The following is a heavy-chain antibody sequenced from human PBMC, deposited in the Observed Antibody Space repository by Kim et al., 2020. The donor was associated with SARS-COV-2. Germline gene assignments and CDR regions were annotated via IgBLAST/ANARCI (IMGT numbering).Heavy chain of an antibody. CDR3: AKDNYNYQAGSYYYRM. V-gene: IGHV3-30*18. CDR2: ISYDGGNK. CDR1: GFTFSAYG. D-gene: IGHD1-1*01. Sequence: GGSLRLSCVAASGFTFSAYGMHWVRQAPGKGLEWVAVISYDGGNKYYEDSVKGRFTISRDNSKNTLYLQMNSLRVDDTAVYYCAKDNYNYQAGSYYYRM. J-gene: IGHJ6*01.